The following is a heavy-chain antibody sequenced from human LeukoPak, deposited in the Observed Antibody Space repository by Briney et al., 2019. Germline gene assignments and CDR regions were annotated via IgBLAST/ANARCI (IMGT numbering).Heavy chain of an antibody. CDR3: AKLVVLRYFNGAFDI. V-gene: IGHV3-23*01. D-gene: IGHD3-9*01. CDR1: GFTFSTYA. CDR2: ISGSGRSP. J-gene: IGHJ3*02. Sequence: PGGSLRLSCAASGFTFSTYAMSWVRQAPGKGLEWVSAISGSGRSPYYADSVKGRFTISRDNTKNTLYLQMNSLRAEDTAVYYCAKLVVLRYFNGAFDIWGQGTVVTVSS.